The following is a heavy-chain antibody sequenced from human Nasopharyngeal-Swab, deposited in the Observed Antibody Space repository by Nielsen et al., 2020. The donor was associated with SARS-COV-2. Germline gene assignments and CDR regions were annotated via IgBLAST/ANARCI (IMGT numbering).Heavy chain of an antibody. CDR3: AKAPYLRGLDV. Sequence: GGSLRLSCVVSGFTFSNYAMSWVRQAPEKGLEWVSIISGNDNTTYYADSVKDRFTISRDNSKNTLYLQTNSLRVEDTAVYYCAKAPYLRGLDVWGQGTTVTVSS. V-gene: IGHV3-23*01. CDR2: ISGNDNTT. J-gene: IGHJ6*02. D-gene: IGHD2-21*01. CDR1: GFTFSNYA.